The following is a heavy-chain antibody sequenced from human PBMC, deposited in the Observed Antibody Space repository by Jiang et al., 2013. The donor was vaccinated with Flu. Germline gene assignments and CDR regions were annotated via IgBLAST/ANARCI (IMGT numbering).Heavy chain of an antibody. D-gene: IGHD6-19*01. CDR3: ARQRIAVAGIYDAFDI. J-gene: IGHJ3*02. V-gene: IGHV5-10-1*01. Sequence: GRIDPSDSYTNYSPSFQGHVAISADKSISTAYLQWSSLKASDTAMYYCARQRIAVAGIYDAFDIWGQGTMVTVSS. CDR2: IDPSDSYT.